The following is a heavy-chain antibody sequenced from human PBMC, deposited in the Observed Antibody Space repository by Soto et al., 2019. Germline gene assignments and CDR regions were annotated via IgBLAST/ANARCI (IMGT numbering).Heavy chain of an antibody. Sequence: PGGSLRLSCAASGFTVSSNYMSWVRQAPGKGLEWVSVIYSGGSTYYADSVKGRFTISRDNSKNTLYLQMNSLRAEDTAVYYCARRSVTMVRGVIYSTNYYYGMDVWGQGTTVTVSS. CDR2: IYSGGST. CDR1: GFTVSSNY. D-gene: IGHD3-10*01. J-gene: IGHJ6*02. CDR3: ARRSVTMVRGVIYSTNYYYGMDV. V-gene: IGHV3-66*04.